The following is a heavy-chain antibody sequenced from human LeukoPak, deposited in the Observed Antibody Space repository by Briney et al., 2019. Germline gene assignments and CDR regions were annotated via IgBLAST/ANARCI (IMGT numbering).Heavy chain of an antibody. CDR3: ARHRSHYDQEYFIGY. CDR2: IYWRGRT. CDR1: GGSIRSTSYY. J-gene: IGHJ4*02. D-gene: IGHD5-12*01. V-gene: IGHV4-39*01. Sequence: SETLSLTCTVSGGSIRSTSYYWGWIRQPPGKGLEWIGSIYWRGRTYYNPSLKSRVTISVDTSKNQFSLKVSSVTAADTAVYYWARHRSHYDQEYFIGYWGQGTLVTVSS.